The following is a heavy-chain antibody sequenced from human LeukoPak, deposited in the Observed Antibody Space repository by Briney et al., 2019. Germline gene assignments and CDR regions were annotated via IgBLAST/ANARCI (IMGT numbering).Heavy chain of an antibody. CDR2: ITGSGGRT. V-gene: IGHV3-23*01. CDR3: AKAYSSSLEGFDY. CDR1: GFTFSSSA. D-gene: IGHD6-6*01. J-gene: IGHJ4*02. Sequence: GGSLRLSCAASGFTFSSSAMSWVRQAPGKGLEWVSAITGSGGRTYYADSVKGRFTISRDNSKNTLYPQMNSLRAEDTAVYYCAKAYSSSLEGFDYWGQGTLVTVSS.